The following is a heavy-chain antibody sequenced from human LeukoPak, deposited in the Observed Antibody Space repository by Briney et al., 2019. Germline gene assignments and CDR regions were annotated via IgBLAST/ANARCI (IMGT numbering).Heavy chain of an antibody. J-gene: IGHJ5*02. D-gene: IGHD4-17*01. Sequence: TSETLSLTCTVSGGSISSYYWSWIRQPPGKGLEWIGYIYYSGSTNYNPSLKSRVTISVDTSKNQFSLKLSSVTAADTAVYYCARGWDGDSNWFDPWGQGTLVTVSS. V-gene: IGHV4-59*01. CDR2: IYYSGST. CDR3: ARGWDGDSNWFDP. CDR1: GGSISSYY.